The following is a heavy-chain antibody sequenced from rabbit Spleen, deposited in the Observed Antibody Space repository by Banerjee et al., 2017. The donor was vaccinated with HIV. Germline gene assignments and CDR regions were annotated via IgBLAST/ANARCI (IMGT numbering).Heavy chain of an antibody. V-gene: IGHV1S47*01. Sequence: QEQLMESGGGLVQPGGSLKLSCKASGFDFSGYGMSWVRQAPGKGLEWIGYIQPIFGRTYYANWVNGRFTVSSHNAQNTLYLQLNSLTAADTATYFCVRDLGYDDYSEKGYFNLWGQGTLVTVS. D-gene: IGHD2-1*01. CDR2: IQPIFGRT. J-gene: IGHJ4*01. CDR3: VRDLGYDDYSEKGYFNL. CDR1: GFDFSGYG.